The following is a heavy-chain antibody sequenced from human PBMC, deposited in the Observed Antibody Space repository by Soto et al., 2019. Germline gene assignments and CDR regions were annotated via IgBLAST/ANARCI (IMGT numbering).Heavy chain of an antibody. Sequence: VASVKVSCKASGGSFTSYAISWVRQAPGQGLEWMGGIVPIFGTANYAQKFQGRVTITADESTSTAYMELSSLRSEDTAVYYCARGPDPGNYFDYWGQGTLVTVSS. J-gene: IGHJ4*02. CDR2: IVPIFGTA. D-gene: IGHD1-26*01. CDR1: GGSFTSYA. V-gene: IGHV1-69*13. CDR3: ARGPDPGNYFDY.